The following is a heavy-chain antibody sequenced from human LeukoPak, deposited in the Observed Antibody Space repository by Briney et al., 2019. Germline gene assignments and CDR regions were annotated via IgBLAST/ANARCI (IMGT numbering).Heavy chain of an antibody. CDR1: GFTFSSYS. D-gene: IGHD3-22*01. Sequence: GGSLRLSCAASGFTFSSYSMNWVRQAPGKGLEWVSSISSSSSYIYYADSVKGRFTISRDNAKNSLYLQMNSLRAEDTAVYYCARDLDYYDSSGFPPRAFDIWGQGTMVTVSS. CDR2: ISSSSSYI. J-gene: IGHJ3*02. V-gene: IGHV3-21*01. CDR3: ARDLDYYDSSGFPPRAFDI.